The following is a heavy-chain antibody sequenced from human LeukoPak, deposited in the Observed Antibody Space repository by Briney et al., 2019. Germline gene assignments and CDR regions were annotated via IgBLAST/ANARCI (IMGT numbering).Heavy chain of an antibody. V-gene: IGHV5-51*01. CDR3: ARLSSGYYYDSSGYYYFDY. CDR2: IYPGDSDT. Sequence: GESLKISCKGSGYSFTSYWIGWVRQMPGKGLEWMGIIYPGDSDTRYSPSFQGQVTISADKSISTAYLQWSSLKASDTAMYYCARLSSGYYYDSSGYYYFDYWGQGTLVTASS. CDR1: GYSFTSYW. J-gene: IGHJ4*02. D-gene: IGHD3-22*01.